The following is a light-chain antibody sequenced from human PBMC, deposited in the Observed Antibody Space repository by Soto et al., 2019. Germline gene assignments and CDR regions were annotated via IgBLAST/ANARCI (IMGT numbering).Light chain of an antibody. CDR3: AQETHGPRT. Sequence: DVLLTQSPLSSPVTLEQPASISCRSSQSLVHSDGYTYLSWLQQRPGQPPRLLIYRISNRFSGVPDRFSGSGAGTGFTLNISRVEAEDVAVYYCAQETHGPRTFGQGTKVEL. V-gene: IGKV2-24*01. CDR1: QSLVHSDGYTY. J-gene: IGKJ1*01. CDR2: RIS.